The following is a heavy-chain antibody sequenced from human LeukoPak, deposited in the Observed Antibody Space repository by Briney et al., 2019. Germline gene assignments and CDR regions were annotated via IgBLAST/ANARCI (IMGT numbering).Heavy chain of an antibody. V-gene: IGHV4-59*08. Sequence: PSETLSLTCTVSGGSISSYYWSWIRQPPGKGLEWIGYIYYSGSTNYNPSLKSRVTISVDTSKNQFSLKLSSVTAADTAVYYRARLGSGSYSTYWGQGTLVTVSS. CDR2: IYYSGST. J-gene: IGHJ4*02. CDR1: GGSISSYY. CDR3: ARLGSGSYSTY. D-gene: IGHD1-26*01.